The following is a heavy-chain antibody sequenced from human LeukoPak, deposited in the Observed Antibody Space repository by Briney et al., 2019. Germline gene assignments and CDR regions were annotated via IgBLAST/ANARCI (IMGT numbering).Heavy chain of an antibody. D-gene: IGHD2-2*01. V-gene: IGHV4-4*02. J-gene: IGHJ5*02. CDR3: ARVVPAKTNWFDP. CDR2: IYHSGST. Sequence: PSETLSLTCAVSGGSISSSNWWSWVRQPPGKGLEWIGEIYHSGSTNYNPSLKSRVTISVDKSKNQFSLKLSSVTAADTAVYYCARVVPAKTNWFDPWGQGTLVTVSS. CDR1: GGSISSSNW.